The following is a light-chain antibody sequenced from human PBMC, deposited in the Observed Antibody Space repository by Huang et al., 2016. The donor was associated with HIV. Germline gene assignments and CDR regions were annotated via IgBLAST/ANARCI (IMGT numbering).Light chain of an antibody. V-gene: IGKV3-11*01. CDR1: KKINTY. J-gene: IGKJ3*01. CDR3: QQRSNWPPFT. CDR2: DAS. Sequence: EILLTQSPATLSLSPGESATLSCKASKKINTYLAWYKQKPGQSPRLLIYDASTRAPETPARFRGSGSGTDFTLTITNLEPEDFAVYFCQQRSNWPPFTFGPGTKVDRK.